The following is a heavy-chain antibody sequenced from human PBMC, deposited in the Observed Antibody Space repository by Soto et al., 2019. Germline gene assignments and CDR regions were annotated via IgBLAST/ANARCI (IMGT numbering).Heavy chain of an antibody. D-gene: IGHD2-15*01. J-gene: IGHJ4*02. CDR1: GAPITFGGYS. CDR2: INHLETT. CDR3: ARGGRSDSIDY. V-gene: IGHV4-30-2*01. Sequence: PSETLSLTCTVSGAPITFGGYSWSWIRQTPGEGLEWTGYINHLETTFYNPSFESRLTLSIDRAKNQFSLKLHSMSAADRAVYFCARGGRSDSIDYWGQGILVTVSS.